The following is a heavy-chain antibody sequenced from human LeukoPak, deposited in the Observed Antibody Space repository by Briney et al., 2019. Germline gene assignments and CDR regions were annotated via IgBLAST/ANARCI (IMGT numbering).Heavy chain of an antibody. Sequence: SETLSLTCAVYGGSFSGYYWSWIRQPPGKGLEWIWEINHSGSTNYNPSLKSRVTISVDTSKNQFSLKLSSVTAADTAVYYCANRKLCGFGVHLNFDYWGQGTLVTVSS. CDR3: ANRKLCGFGVHLNFDY. CDR2: INHSGST. CDR1: GGSFSGYY. J-gene: IGHJ4*02. D-gene: IGHD1-14*01. V-gene: IGHV4-34*01.